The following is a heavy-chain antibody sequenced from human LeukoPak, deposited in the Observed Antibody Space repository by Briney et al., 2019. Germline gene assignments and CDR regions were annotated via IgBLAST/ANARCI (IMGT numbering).Heavy chain of an antibody. D-gene: IGHD1-1*01. V-gene: IGHV3-74*01. CDR2: VESDGSNT. CDR3: ARDLLGSHKNVFDL. Sequence: PGGSLRLSCAASRFTFSSYGMHWVRQAPGKGPLWVSRVESDGSNTAYADSVKGRFTISRDNAKSTLYLQMNSLRGEDTAVYYCARDLLGSHKNVFDLWGQGTLVTVFS. J-gene: IGHJ5*01. CDR1: RFTFSSYG.